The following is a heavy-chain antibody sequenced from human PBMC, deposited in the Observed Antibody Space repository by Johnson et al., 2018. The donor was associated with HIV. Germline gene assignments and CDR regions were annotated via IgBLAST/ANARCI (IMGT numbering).Heavy chain of an antibody. D-gene: IGHD3-3*01. Sequence: QVQLVESGGGAVQPGRSLRLSCAASGFTFSDYYMSWIRQAPGKGLAWVSYISSSGSTIYYADSVKGRFTISRDNSKNTLYLQMNSLRAEDTAVYYCAIVGIVGGAPDDAFDMWGQGTMVTVSS. CDR3: AIVGIVGGAPDDAFDM. J-gene: IGHJ3*02. V-gene: IGHV3-11*01. CDR2: ISSSGSTI. CDR1: GFTFSDYY.